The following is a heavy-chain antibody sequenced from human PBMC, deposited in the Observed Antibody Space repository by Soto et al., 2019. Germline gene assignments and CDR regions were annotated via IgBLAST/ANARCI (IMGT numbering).Heavy chain of an antibody. D-gene: IGHD1-26*01. CDR3: ARETDGELDLDYYYGMDV. Sequence: GGSLRLSCAASGFTFSSYGMHWVRQAPGKGLEWVAVIWYDGSNKYYADSVKGRFTISRDNSKNTLYLQMNSLRAEDTAVYYCARETDGELDLDYYYGMDVWGQGTTVTVSS. CDR1: GFTFSSYG. V-gene: IGHV3-33*01. J-gene: IGHJ6*02. CDR2: IWYDGSNK.